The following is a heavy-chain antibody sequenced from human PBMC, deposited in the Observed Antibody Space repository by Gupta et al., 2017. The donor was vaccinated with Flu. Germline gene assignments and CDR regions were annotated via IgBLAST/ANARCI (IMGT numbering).Heavy chain of an antibody. D-gene: IGHD1-26*01. V-gene: IGHV1-2*02. CDR3: ARDLAVREGNWFDP. Sequence: DYFIHWVRQAPGQGLEWLGWINPDNGGGEYSHKLQGRPTLTRDTSINTVYMELSRLRSDDTAVYYCARDLAVREGNWFDPWGHGTLVTVSS. CDR2: INPDNGGG. J-gene: IGHJ5*02. CDR1: DYF.